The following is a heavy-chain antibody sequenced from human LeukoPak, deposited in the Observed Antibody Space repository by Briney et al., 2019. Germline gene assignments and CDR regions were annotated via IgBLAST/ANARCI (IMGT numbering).Heavy chain of an antibody. CDR2: INPNSGGT. D-gene: IGHD6-19*01. CDR3: ARDLAVAGTMVEFDY. V-gene: IGHV1-2*02. CDR1: GYTFTGNY. J-gene: IGHJ4*02. Sequence: ASVKVSCKASGYTFTGNYMHWVRQAPGQGLEWMGWINPNSGGTNYAQKFQGRVTMTRDTSISAAYMELSRLRSDDTAVYYCARDLAVAGTMVEFDYWGQGTLVTVSS.